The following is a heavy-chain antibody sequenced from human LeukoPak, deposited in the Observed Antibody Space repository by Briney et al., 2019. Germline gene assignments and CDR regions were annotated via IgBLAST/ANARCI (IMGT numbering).Heavy chain of an antibody. D-gene: IGHD2-2*01. CDR3: AREVYSYALDALDL. V-gene: IGHV3-30*04. CDR2: ISMDGSQQ. Sequence: PGRSLRLSCAASGFRFNGYGMHWVRQPPGTGLEWVAVISMDGSQQYYADSVKGRFTVSRDNSKNTLYLQMNSLRSEDTSVYYCAREVYSYALDALDLWGQGTMVTVSS. J-gene: IGHJ3*01. CDR1: GFRFNGYG.